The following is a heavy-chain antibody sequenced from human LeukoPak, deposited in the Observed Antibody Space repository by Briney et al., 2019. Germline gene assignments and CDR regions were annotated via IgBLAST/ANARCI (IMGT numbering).Heavy chain of an antibody. CDR1: GYTFTGYY. Sequence: ASVKVSCKASGYTFTGYYMLWVRQAPGQGLEWMGWINPNSGGTNYAQKFQGRVTMTRDTSISTAYMELSRLRSDDTAVYHCARDFRAAMVSDWFDPWGQGTLVTVSS. J-gene: IGHJ5*02. D-gene: IGHD5-18*01. CDR3: ARDFRAAMVSDWFDP. V-gene: IGHV1-2*02. CDR2: INPNSGGT.